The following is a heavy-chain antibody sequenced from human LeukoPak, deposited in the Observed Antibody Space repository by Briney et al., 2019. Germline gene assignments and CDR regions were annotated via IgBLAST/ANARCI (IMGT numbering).Heavy chain of an antibody. Sequence: GESLKISCKGSGYSFTSYWIGWVRQMPGKGLEWMGIIYPGDSDTRYSPSFQGQVTTSADKSISTAYLQWSNLKASDTAMYYCARLDSWYYFDYWGQGTLVTVSS. CDR2: IYPGDSDT. V-gene: IGHV5-51*01. CDR1: GYSFTSYW. J-gene: IGHJ4*02. D-gene: IGHD6-13*01. CDR3: ARLDSWYYFDY.